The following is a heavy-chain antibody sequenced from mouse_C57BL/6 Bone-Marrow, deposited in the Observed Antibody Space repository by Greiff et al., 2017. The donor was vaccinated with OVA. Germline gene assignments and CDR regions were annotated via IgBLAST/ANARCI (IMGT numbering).Heavy chain of an antibody. J-gene: IGHJ2*01. Sequence: VQLQESGPELVKPGASVKISCKASGYAFSSSWMNWVKQRPGKGLEWIGRIYPGDGDTNYNGKFKGKATLTADKSSSTAYMQLSSLTSEDSAVYFCASLYYGYFDYWGQGTTLTVSS. CDR1: GYAFSSSW. D-gene: IGHD2-1*01. CDR2: IYPGDGDT. V-gene: IGHV1-82*01. CDR3: ASLYYGYFDY.